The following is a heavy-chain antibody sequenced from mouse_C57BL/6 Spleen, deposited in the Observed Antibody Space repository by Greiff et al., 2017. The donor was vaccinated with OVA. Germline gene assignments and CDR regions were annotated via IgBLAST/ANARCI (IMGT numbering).Heavy chain of an antibody. CDR1: GYAFSSSW. D-gene: IGHD1-1*01. V-gene: IGHV1-82*01. Sequence: QVQLQQSGPELVKPGASVKISCKASGYAFSSSWMNWVKQRPGKGLEWIGRIYPGDGDTNYNGKFKGKATLTADKSSSTAYMQLSSLTSEDSAVYFCARESYGSSYVGAMDYWGQGTSVTVSS. CDR2: IYPGDGDT. J-gene: IGHJ4*01. CDR3: ARESYGSSYVGAMDY.